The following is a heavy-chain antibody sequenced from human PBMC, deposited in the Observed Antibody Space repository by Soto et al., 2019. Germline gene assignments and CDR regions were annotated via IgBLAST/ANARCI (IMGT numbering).Heavy chain of an antibody. CDR1: GYTFISYG. Sequence: QVQLVQSGAEVKKPGASVKVSCKASGYTFISYGLTWVLQAPGQGLELMGWISPYNANTNYARKLQGRVTMPTSTSTTTAYVVLRTLTPAGTAVHYCAIDGYTSTKCSCSGKAVWGQGNTVTVS. CDR3: AIDGYTSTKCSCSGKAV. J-gene: IGHJ6*02. V-gene: IGHV1-18*01. D-gene: IGHD5-18*01. CDR2: ISPYNANT.